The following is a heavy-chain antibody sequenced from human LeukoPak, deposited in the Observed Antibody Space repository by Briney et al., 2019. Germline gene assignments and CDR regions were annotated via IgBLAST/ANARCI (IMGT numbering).Heavy chain of an antibody. CDR2: IYYSGST. V-gene: IGHV4-61*05. Sequence: SETLSLTCTVSGGSISSSSYYWGWVRQPPGKGLEWIGYIYYSGSTNYNPSLKSRVTISVDTSKNQFSLKLSSVTAADTAVYYCARQTYGSGSYYHWFDPWGQGTLVTVSS. CDR1: GGSISSSSYY. D-gene: IGHD3-10*01. CDR3: ARQTYGSGSYYHWFDP. J-gene: IGHJ5*02.